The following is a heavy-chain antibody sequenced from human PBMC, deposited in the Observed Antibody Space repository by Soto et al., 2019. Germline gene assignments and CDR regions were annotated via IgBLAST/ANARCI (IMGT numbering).Heavy chain of an antibody. CDR3: VKDGSSGWPYYYGLDV. CDR2: ISYDGSNK. J-gene: IGHJ6*02. CDR1: GFTFNSYG. Sequence: GGSLRLSCAASGFTFNSYGMHWVRQAPGKGLEWVAVISYDGSNKYYADSVKGRFTTARDNSKNTLYLQMSSLRAEDTAVYYCVKDGSSGWPYYYGLDVWGQGTSVTVSS. V-gene: IGHV3-30*18. D-gene: IGHD6-19*01.